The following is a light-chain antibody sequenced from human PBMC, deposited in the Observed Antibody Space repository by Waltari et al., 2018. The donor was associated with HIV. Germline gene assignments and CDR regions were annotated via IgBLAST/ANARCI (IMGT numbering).Light chain of an antibody. CDR2: GNT. Sequence: QSVLTQPPSVSGTPGRRVIISCTGGSPNMGASEVVHWSQQLPGAVPKVLIYGNTNRPSGVPARFAGSKSGASASLAIAGLQTDDEADYYCQSYDNSLNAVVFGGGTRLTVL. V-gene: IGLV1-40*01. J-gene: IGLJ2*01. CDR3: QSYDNSLNAVV. CDR1: SPNMGASEV.